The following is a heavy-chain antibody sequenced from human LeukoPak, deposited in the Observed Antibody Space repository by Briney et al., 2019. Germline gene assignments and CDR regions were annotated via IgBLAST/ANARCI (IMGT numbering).Heavy chain of an antibody. J-gene: IGHJ4*02. CDR1: GFSFNSYA. D-gene: IGHD3-22*01. V-gene: IGHV3-23*01. CDR3: ARSLNGFYRGLDF. CDR2: ISSTGATT. Sequence: GGSLRLSCAASGFSFNSYAMNWVRQAPGKGLEWVSVISSTGATTYYAASVKGRFTISRDNSKSTLYLQMDALRADDTAVYYCARSLNGFYRGLDFWGQGTPVTVSS.